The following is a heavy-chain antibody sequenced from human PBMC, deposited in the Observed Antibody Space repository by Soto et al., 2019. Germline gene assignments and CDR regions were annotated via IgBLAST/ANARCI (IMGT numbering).Heavy chain of an antibody. CDR1: GVPISTDDYY. D-gene: IGHD3-16*01. V-gene: IGHV4-30-4*01. J-gene: IGHJ4*02. CDR3: ASGKGVDGGHCLDN. Sequence: QVQLQESGPGLVKPSQTLSLTCTVSGVPISTDDYYWTWIRQPPGKGLEWIGYIYYSGSTYYNWSLKSRVTISIDTSKNQFSLNLSTVTAADTAVYYCASGKGVDGGHCLDNWGQGTLVTVSS. CDR2: IYYSGST.